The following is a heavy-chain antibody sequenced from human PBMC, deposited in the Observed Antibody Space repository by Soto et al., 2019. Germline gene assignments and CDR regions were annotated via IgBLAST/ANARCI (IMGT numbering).Heavy chain of an antibody. CDR3: ARSIKVVAAISGGFDI. D-gene: IGHD2-15*01. J-gene: IGHJ3*02. CDR2: INAGNGNT. CDR1: GGGNLRDYR. V-gene: IGHV1-3*01. Sequence: ASVKVSCKASGGGNLRDYRTTWVRRAPGQGLEWMGGINAGNGNTKYSQKFQGRVTITRDTSASTAYMGLSSLRSEDTAVYYCARSIKVVAAISGGFDIWGQGTMVTVSS.